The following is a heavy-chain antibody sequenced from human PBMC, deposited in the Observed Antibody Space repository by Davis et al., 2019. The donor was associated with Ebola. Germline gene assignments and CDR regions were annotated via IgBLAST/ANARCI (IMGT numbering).Heavy chain of an antibody. D-gene: IGHD3-16*02. V-gene: IGHV3-74*01. J-gene: IGHJ4*02. CDR3: TRAGQYRFDY. CDR1: GFTVSSNY. Sequence: HTGGSLRLSCAASGFTVSSNYMSCARQAPGKGLLWVARINGDGTTINYEDSVKGRFTISRDNAKNTLYLQMNSLRDEDTAVYYCTRAGQYRFDYWGQGTLVTVSS. CDR2: INGDGTTI.